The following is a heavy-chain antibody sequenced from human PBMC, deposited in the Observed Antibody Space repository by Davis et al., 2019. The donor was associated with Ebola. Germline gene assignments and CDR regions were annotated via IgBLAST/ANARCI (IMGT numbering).Heavy chain of an antibody. J-gene: IGHJ2*01. V-gene: IGHV3-23*01. D-gene: IGHD1-1*01. CDR2: ISGSGTYT. CDR3: ARVKILRQRYWYFDL. Sequence: GGSLRLSCAASRLTFSSYAMSWVRQAPGKGLEWVSTISGSGTYTYYADSVKGRFTISRDNSKNTLYLQMNSLRAEDTAVYYCARVKILRQRYWYFDLWGRGTLVTVSS. CDR1: RLTFSSYA.